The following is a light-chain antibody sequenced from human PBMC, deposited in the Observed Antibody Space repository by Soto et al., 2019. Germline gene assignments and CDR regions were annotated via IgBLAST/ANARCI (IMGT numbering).Light chain of an antibody. J-gene: IGKJ2*01. V-gene: IGKV3-15*01. CDR3: QSHNDWPFA. Sequence: EIVLTQSPATLSVSPGDRVTLSCRASESLFGFLDWYQQKPGQSPRLLIYGGSTRANGIAARFSGSGSATDVTLTISSLQSEDFAVYFCQSHNDWPFASGLGTKLEIK. CDR1: ESLFGF. CDR2: GGS.